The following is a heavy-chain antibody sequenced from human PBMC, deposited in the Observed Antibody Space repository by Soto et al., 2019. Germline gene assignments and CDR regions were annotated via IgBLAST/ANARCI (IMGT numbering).Heavy chain of an antibody. D-gene: IGHD2-15*01. J-gene: IGHJ3*02. V-gene: IGHV6-1*01. CDR1: GDSVSSKSAA. Sequence: PSQTLSLTCAISGDSVSSKSAAWNWIRQSPSRGLEWLGRTYYRSKWYNEYAVSMKSRITINPDTSKNQFSLQLNSVTPEDTAVYYCARDDCSGGSCYPPTGAFDIWGQGTMVTVSS. CDR3: ARDDCSGGSCYPPTGAFDI. CDR2: TYYRSKWYN.